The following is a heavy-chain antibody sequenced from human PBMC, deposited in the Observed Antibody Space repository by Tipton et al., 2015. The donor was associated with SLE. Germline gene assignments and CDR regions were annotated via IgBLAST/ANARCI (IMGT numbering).Heavy chain of an antibody. J-gene: IGHJ6*02. V-gene: IGHV4-4*08. CDR1: GGSISSYY. CDR2: IYTSGST. D-gene: IGHD1-1*01. CDR3: ATWRRPYYYYGMDV. Sequence: TLSLTCTVSGGSISSYYWSWIRQPPGKGLEWIGYIYTSGSTNYNPSLKSRVTISVDTSKNQFSLKLSSVTAADTAVYYCATWRRPYYYYGMDVWGQGTTVTVSS.